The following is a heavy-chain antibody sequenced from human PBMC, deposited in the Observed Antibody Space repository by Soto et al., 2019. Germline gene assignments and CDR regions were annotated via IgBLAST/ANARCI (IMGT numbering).Heavy chain of an antibody. J-gene: IGHJ5*02. V-gene: IGHV5-51*01. CDR2: IYPGDSDT. D-gene: IGHD3-3*01. Sequence: PGESLKISCKGSGYSFTSYWIGWVRQMPGKGLEWMGIIYPGDSDTRYSPSFQGQVTISADKSISTAYLQWSSLKASDTAMYYCARGYDFWSGYYTLRTFWFDPWGQGTLVTVSS. CDR1: GYSFTSYW. CDR3: ARGYDFWSGYYTLRTFWFDP.